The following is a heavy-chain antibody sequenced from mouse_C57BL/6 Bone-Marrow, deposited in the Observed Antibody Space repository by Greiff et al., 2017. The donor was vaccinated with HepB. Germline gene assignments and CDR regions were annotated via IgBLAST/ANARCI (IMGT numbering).Heavy chain of an antibody. CDR2: ISSGSSTI. CDR3: ASAPFYYDCPYYAMDY. J-gene: IGHJ4*01. D-gene: IGHD2-4*01. Sequence: EVKVVESGGGLVKPGGSLKLSCAASGFTFSDYGMHWVRQAPEKGLEWVAYISSGSSTIYYADTVKGRFTISLDNAKNTLFLQMTRLRSEDTAMYYCASAPFYYDCPYYAMDYWGQGTSVTVSS. CDR1: GFTFSDYG. V-gene: IGHV5-17*01.